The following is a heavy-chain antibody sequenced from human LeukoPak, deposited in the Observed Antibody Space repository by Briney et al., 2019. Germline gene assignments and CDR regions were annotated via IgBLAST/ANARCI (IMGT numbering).Heavy chain of an antibody. D-gene: IGHD1-26*01. CDR1: GLSCINYS. V-gene: IGHV3-48*01. J-gene: IGHJ3*02. CDR2: ISSSSSTI. Sequence: GGSLSRSRAASGLSCINYSMNWVRQAPGKGLEWVSYISSSSSTIYYADSVKGRFTISRDNAKKSLYLQMNSLRAEDTAVYYCARSGSRSDAFDIWGQGTMVTVSS. CDR3: ARSGSRSDAFDI.